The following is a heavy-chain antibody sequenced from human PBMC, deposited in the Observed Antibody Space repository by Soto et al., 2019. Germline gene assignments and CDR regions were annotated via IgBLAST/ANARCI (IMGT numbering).Heavy chain of an antibody. CDR1: GYTFTSYW. CDR3: VRRCTSSGRCSDF. J-gene: IGHJ4*02. D-gene: IGHD2-8*01. CDR2: IYPSDSDN. Sequence: GESLKISCKGSGYTFTSYWIGWVRQMPGKGLEWMGIIYPSDSDNRYSPSFQGKVTISADKSITSAYLQWSSLKAADTAMYYCVRRCTSSGRCSDFWGQGTLVTVSS. V-gene: IGHV5-51*01.